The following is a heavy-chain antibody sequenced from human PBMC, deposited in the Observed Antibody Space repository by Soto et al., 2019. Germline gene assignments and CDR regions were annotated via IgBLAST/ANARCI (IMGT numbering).Heavy chain of an antibody. CDR2: VKTKADGGTT. V-gene: IGHV3-15*07. CDR3: TSRIRTTNDY. CDR1: GFTFTNAW. Sequence: EVQLVESGGGLVKPGESLRLYCAASGFTFTNAWMNWVRQAPGKGPEWVGRVKTKADGGTTDYAAPAKGRFTISRDDSINTVYLQMNSLKIEDTALYYCTSRIRTTNDYWGQGTLVTVSS. D-gene: IGHD1-1*01. J-gene: IGHJ4*02.